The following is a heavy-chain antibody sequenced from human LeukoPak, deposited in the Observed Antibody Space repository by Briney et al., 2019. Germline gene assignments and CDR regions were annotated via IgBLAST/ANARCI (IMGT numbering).Heavy chain of an antibody. CDR3: VRGWPENHALFDY. CDR1: GFTFSTYW. V-gene: IGHV3-74*01. CDR2: INSDGSST. D-gene: IGHD2-2*01. J-gene: IGHJ4*02. Sequence: GGSLRLSCAASGFTFSTYWMHWVRQAPGKGLVWVSRINSDGSSTSYADSVKGRFTISRDNAKNTLYLQMNSLRAEDTAVYYCVRGWPENHALFDYWGQGTLVTVSS.